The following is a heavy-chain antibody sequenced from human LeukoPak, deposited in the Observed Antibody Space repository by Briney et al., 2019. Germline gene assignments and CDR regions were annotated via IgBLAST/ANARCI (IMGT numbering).Heavy chain of an antibody. D-gene: IGHD3-22*01. CDR1: GGSFSGYY. CDR2: INHSGST. CDR3: ARGPSGYYSYFDY. Sequence: SETLSLTCAVYGGSFSGYYWSWIRPPPGKGLEWIGEINHSGSTNYNPSLKSRVTITVDTSKNQFSLKLSSVTAADTAVYYCARGPSGYYSYFDYWGQGTLVTVSS. J-gene: IGHJ4*02. V-gene: IGHV4-34*01.